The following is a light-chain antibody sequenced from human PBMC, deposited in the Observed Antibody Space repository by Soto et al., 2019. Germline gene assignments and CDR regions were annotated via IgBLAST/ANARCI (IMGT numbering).Light chain of an antibody. Sequence: QSVLTQPPSVSGAPGQRVTISCTGSSSNIGAGYDVHWYQQLPGTAPKLLIYGNSNRPSGVPDRFSGSKSGTSASLAITELQAEDEADYYCQSYDSSLSDWVFGGGTKLTVL. CDR1: SSNIGAGYD. V-gene: IGLV1-40*01. CDR2: GNS. J-gene: IGLJ3*02. CDR3: QSYDSSLSDWV.